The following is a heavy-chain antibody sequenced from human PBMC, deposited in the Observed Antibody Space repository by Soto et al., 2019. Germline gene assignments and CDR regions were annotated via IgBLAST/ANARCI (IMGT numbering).Heavy chain of an antibody. D-gene: IGHD3-9*01. CDR1: GGSISSGDYY. V-gene: IGHV4-30-4*01. Sequence: PSETLSLTCTVSGGSISSGDYYWSWIRQPPGKGLEWIGYIYYSGSTYYNPSLKSRVTISVDTSKNQFSLKLSSVTAADTAVYYCARANYDILTGYFFDYWGQGTLVTVSS. CDR3: ARANYDILTGYFFDY. CDR2: IYYSGST. J-gene: IGHJ4*02.